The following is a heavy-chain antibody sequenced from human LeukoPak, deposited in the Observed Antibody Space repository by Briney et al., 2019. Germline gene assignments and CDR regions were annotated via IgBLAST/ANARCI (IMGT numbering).Heavy chain of an antibody. Sequence: PSETLSLTCTVSGGSISSYYWSWTRQPPGKGLEWIGYIYYSGSTNYNPSLKSRVTISVDKSKNQFSLKLSSVTAADTAVYYCARANTYYYDSSGYHPYNWFDPWGQGTLVTVSS. D-gene: IGHD3-22*01. V-gene: IGHV4-59*12. J-gene: IGHJ5*02. CDR1: GGSISSYY. CDR2: IYYSGST. CDR3: ARANTYYYDSSGYHPYNWFDP.